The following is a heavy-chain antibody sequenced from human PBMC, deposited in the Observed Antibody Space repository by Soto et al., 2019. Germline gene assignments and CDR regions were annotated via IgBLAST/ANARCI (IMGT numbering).Heavy chain of an antibody. Sequence: GGSLRLSCAASGFTFSSYAMSWVRQAPGKGLEWVSAISGSGGSTYYADSVKGRFTISRDNSKNTLYLQMNSLRAEDTAVYYCAKDDYGLDMMVVAFEIWCQGTMVTVSS. CDR2: ISGSGGST. CDR1: GFTFSSYA. V-gene: IGHV3-23*01. J-gene: IGHJ3*02. CDR3: AKDDYGLDMMVVAFEI. D-gene: IGHD4-17*01.